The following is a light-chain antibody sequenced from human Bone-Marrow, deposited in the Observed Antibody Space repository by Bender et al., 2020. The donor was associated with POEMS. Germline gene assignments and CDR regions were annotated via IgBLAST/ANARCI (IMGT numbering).Light chain of an antibody. J-gene: IGLJ3*02. CDR1: SSNTGSGYD. V-gene: IGLV1-40*01. CDR3: CSYTSSSTWV. CDR2: GYN. Sequence: QSALAQPASVSASPGHSITISCTGSSSNTGSGYDINWYQHLPGTAPKLLIYGYNNRPSGVPDRFSGSKSGTSASLAISGLQAEDEADYYCCSYTSSSTWVFGGGTKLTVL.